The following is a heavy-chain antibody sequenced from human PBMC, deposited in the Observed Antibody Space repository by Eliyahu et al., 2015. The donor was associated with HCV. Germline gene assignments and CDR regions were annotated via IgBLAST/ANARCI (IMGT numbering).Heavy chain of an antibody. CDR2: ISYDGDNK. CDR3: ARDTFNYYYALDV. Sequence: QVHLVESGGGVVQPGTSLXXXCAASGFTFSSYGMHXVRQAPGKGLEWLALISYDGDNKYYGDSVRGRFSISRDNSNNMLFLQMNALRPEDTALYYCARDTFNYYYALDVWGQGTTVTVSS. J-gene: IGHJ6*02. V-gene: IGHV3-33*01. CDR1: GFTFSSYG.